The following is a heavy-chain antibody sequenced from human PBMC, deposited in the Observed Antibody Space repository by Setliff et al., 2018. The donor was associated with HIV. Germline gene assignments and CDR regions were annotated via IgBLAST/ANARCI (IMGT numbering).Heavy chain of an antibody. D-gene: IGHD2-2*01. CDR1: GFTFSSHV. CDR3: ARQPLHCSSINCYGAVYDN. V-gene: IGHV3-23*01. CDR2: ITPSSTET. J-gene: IGHJ4*02. Sequence: GGSLRLSCAASGFTFSSHVMTWVRQAPGKGLEWVSVITPSSTETYYADSVKGRFTISRDDSKNTPSLQMSSLRAEDTALYYCARQPLHCSSINCYGAVYDNWGQGTLVTVSS.